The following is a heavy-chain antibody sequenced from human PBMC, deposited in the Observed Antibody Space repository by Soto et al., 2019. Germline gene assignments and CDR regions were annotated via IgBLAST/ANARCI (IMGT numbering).Heavy chain of an antibody. J-gene: IGHJ3*02. CDR3: ARAGYYDSSGYLIDDAFDI. CDR1: GFTFSDYY. CDR2: ISSSGSTI. V-gene: IGHV3-11*01. Sequence: GGSLRLSCAASGFTFSDYYMSWIRQAPGKGLEWVSYISSSGSTIYYADSVEGRFTISRDNAKNSLYLQMNSLRAEDTAVYYCARAGYYDSSGYLIDDAFDIWGQGTMVTVSS. D-gene: IGHD3-22*01.